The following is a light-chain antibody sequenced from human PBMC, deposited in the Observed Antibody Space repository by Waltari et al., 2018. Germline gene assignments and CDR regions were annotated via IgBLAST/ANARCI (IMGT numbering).Light chain of an antibody. Sequence: QSALTQPASVSGSPGQSITISCPGTSSDVGGSNYVSWYQQHPGKAPKLMIYDVSKRPSGVSNRFSGSKSGNTASLTISGLQAEDEADYYCCSYAGSSTFYYVFGTGTKVTVL. CDR3: CSYAGSSTFYYV. J-gene: IGLJ1*01. V-gene: IGLV2-23*02. CDR2: DVS. CDR1: SSDVGGSNY.